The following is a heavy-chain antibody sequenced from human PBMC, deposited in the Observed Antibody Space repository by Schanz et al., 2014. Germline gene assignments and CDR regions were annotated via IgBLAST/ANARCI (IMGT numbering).Heavy chain of an antibody. D-gene: IGHD5-12*01. J-gene: IGHJ5*02. Sequence: QVQLVQSAAEVKKPGASVKVSCKASGYSFTGYYIHWVRQAPGQGLEWMAWINPNSGDTNYAQRFQGRVTLTRDTSISTVYMELSRLRSDDTAVYYCAREKGHGYSGFSWGQGTLLAVSS. CDR1: GYSFTGYY. CDR2: INPNSGDT. V-gene: IGHV1-2*02. CDR3: AREKGHGYSGFS.